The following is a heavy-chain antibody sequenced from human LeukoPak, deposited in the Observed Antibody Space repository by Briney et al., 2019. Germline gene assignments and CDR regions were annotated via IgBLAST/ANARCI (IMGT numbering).Heavy chain of an antibody. CDR3: ARGSSGYYSYYMDV. Sequence: PSETLSLTCTVSGGSISSYYWSWIQQPPGKGLEWIGYIYYSGSANYNPSLKSRVTISVDTSKNQFSLNLSSVTAADTAVYYCARGSSGYYSYYMDVWGKGTTVTASS. CDR1: GGSISSYY. D-gene: IGHD6-19*01. V-gene: IGHV4-59*01. J-gene: IGHJ6*03. CDR2: IYYSGSA.